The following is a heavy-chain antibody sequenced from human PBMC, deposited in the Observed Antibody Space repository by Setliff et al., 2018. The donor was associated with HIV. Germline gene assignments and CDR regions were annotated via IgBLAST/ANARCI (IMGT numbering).Heavy chain of an antibody. Sequence: PSETLSLTCTVSGGSISSGDYYWSWIRQPPGKGLDWIGYIYYSGSTYYNPSLMSRVTISLDTSKNQFSLKLRSVTAADTAVYYRAGVLSSGYYDGPWGQGTLVTVSS. CDR1: GGSISSGDYY. CDR3: AGVLSSGYYDGP. CDR2: IYYSGST. J-gene: IGHJ5*02. V-gene: IGHV4-30-4*02. D-gene: IGHD3-22*01.